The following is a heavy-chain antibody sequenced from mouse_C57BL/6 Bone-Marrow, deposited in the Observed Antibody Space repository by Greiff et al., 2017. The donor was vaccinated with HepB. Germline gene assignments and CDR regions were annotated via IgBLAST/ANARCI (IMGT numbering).Heavy chain of an antibody. Sequence: VQVVESGAELARPGASVKMSCKASGYTFTSYTMHWVKQRPGQGLEWIGYINPSSGYTKYNQKFKEKATLTADKSSSTAYMQLSSLTSEDSAVYYYARTGADKYDGDAMDYWGQGTSVTVSS. CDR2: INPSSGYT. D-gene: IGHD2-12*01. V-gene: IGHV1-4*01. CDR3: ARTGADKYDGDAMDY. CDR1: GYTFTSYT. J-gene: IGHJ4*01.